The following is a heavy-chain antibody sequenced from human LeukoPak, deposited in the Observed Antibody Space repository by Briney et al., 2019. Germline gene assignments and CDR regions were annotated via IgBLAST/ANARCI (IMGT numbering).Heavy chain of an antibody. CDR3: ARRGAWLPREGAFDY. CDR2: IYYSGST. D-gene: IGHD6-19*01. CDR1: GGSISSYY. Sequence: PSETLSLTCTVSGGSISSYYWSWIRQPPGKGLEWIGYIYYSGSTNYNPSLKSRVTISVDTSKNQFSLKLSSVTAADTAVYYCARRGAWLPREGAFDYWGQGTLVTVSS. J-gene: IGHJ4*02. V-gene: IGHV4-59*08.